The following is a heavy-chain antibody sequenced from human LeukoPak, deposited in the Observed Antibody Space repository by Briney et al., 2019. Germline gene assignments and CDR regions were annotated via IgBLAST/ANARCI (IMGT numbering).Heavy chain of an antibody. Sequence: SETLSLTCTVSGGSISSSSYYWGWIRQPPGKGLEWIGSIYYSGSTYYNPSLKSRVTISVDTSKNQFSLKLSSVTAADTAVYYCARRCPDDIVVVPAAPKASFDPWGQGTLVTVSS. CDR1: GGSISSSSYY. CDR2: IYYSGST. D-gene: IGHD2-2*01. V-gene: IGHV4-39*01. J-gene: IGHJ5*02. CDR3: ARRCPDDIVVVPAAPKASFDP.